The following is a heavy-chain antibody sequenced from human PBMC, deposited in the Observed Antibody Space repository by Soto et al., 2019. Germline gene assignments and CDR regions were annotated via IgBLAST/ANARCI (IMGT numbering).Heavy chain of an antibody. J-gene: IGHJ4*02. CDR2: IIPMFGIT. D-gene: IGHD3-16*01. Sequence: QVQLVQSGADVKKPGSSVKVSCKASGATFSSSTLTWVRQAPGQGLEWMGRIIPMFGITNSAQKFQGRLGITADESTNTVFMDMSSLRSDDTAIYYCATGALTFGGVLNAWGQGTLVTVSS. CDR1: GATFSSST. V-gene: IGHV1-69*02. CDR3: ATGALTFGGVLNA.